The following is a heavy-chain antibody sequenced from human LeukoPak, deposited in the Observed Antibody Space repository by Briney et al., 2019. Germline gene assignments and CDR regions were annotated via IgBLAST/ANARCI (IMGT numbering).Heavy chain of an antibody. CDR2: IKQDGSEK. CDR1: GFTFSSYW. CDR3: ARTFGFFGVVIGFDY. J-gene: IGHJ4*02. V-gene: IGHV3-7*01. Sequence: GGSLRPSCAASGFTFSSYWMSWVRQAPGKGPEWVANIKQDGSEKYYVDSVKGRFTISRDNAKNSLYLQMNSLRAEDTAVYYCARTFGFFGVVIGFDYWGQGTLVTVSS. D-gene: IGHD3-3*01.